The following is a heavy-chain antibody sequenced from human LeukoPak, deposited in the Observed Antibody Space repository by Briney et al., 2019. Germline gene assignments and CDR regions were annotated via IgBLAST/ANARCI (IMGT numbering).Heavy chain of an antibody. V-gene: IGHV3-48*04. Sequence: PGGSLRLSCAASGFTFSSYSMNWVRQAPGKGLEWVSYISSSSSTIYYADSVKGRFTISRDNAKNSLYLQMNSLRAEDTAVYYCARAPTYYLNYYYMDVWGKGTTVTVSS. D-gene: IGHD2/OR15-2a*01. CDR3: ARAPTYYLNYYYMDV. J-gene: IGHJ6*03. CDR1: GFTFSSYS. CDR2: ISSSSSTI.